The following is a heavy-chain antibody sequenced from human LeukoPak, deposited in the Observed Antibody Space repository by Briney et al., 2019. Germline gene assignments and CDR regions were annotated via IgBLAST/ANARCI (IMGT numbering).Heavy chain of an antibody. D-gene: IGHD3-3*01. CDR2: IKSKTDGGTT. V-gene: IGHV3-15*01. J-gene: IGHJ3*02. Sequence: PGGSLRLSCAASGFTFSNAWMSWVRQAPGKGLEWVGRIKSKTDGGTTDYAAPVKGRFTISGDDSKNTLYLQMNSLKTEDTAVYYCTTDGRFLEWSADAFDIWGQGTMVTVSS. CDR3: TTDGRFLEWSADAFDI. CDR1: GFTFSNAW.